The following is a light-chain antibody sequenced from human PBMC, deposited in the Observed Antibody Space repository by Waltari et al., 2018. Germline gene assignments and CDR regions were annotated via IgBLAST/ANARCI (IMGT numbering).Light chain of an antibody. CDR3: SAWDTSLSAVL. V-gene: IGLV1-40*01. CDR2: EKI. Sequence: QSVLTQPPSTSGAPGQRITISCTGTRSNIGAGYYVSWYQQFPGTAPKLLIYEKINRPSCVSDRFSASKSGTSASLTITGLQSEDDADYYCSAWDTSLSAVLFGGGTRLTVL. J-gene: IGLJ2*01. CDR1: RSNIGAGYY.